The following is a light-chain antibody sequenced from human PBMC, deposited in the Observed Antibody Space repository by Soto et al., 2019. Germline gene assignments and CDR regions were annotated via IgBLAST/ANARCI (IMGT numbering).Light chain of an antibody. Sequence: EVVLTQSPGTLSLSPGERATLSCRASQNIRGNELAWYQQKPGQAPRLLICRGSSRATGIPDGFSGRGSGTDFTLTISRLEPEDFAVYYCQDYGTSAPWTFGQGTKVEIK. J-gene: IGKJ1*01. CDR3: QDYGTSAPWT. CDR2: RGS. V-gene: IGKV3-20*01. CDR1: QNIRGNE.